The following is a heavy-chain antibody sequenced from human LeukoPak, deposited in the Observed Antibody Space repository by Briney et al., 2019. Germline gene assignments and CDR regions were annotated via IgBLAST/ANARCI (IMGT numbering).Heavy chain of an antibody. J-gene: IGHJ4*02. CDR1: GGSISSYY. D-gene: IGHD6-13*01. CDR3: ASLAAQYYFDY. CDR2: IYYSGST. Sequence: SETLSLTCTVSGGSISSYYWGWIRQPPGKGLEWIGSIYYSGSTYYNPSLKSRVTISVDTSKNQFSLELSSVTAADTAVYYCASLAAQYYFDYWGQGTLVTVSS. V-gene: IGHV4-39*07.